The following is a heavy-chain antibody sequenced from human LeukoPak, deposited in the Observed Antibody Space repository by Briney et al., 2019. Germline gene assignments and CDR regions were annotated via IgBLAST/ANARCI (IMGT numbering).Heavy chain of an antibody. J-gene: IGHJ1*01. Sequence: GGSLRLSCAASGFTVSSNYMSWVRQAPGKGLEWVSVIYSGGSTYYADSVKSRFTISRDNSKNTLYLQMNSLRAEDTAVYYCAKSCSSTSCYGYFQHWGQGTLVTVSS. V-gene: IGHV3-53*01. CDR1: GFTVSSNY. CDR2: IYSGGST. D-gene: IGHD2-2*01. CDR3: AKSCSSTSCYGYFQH.